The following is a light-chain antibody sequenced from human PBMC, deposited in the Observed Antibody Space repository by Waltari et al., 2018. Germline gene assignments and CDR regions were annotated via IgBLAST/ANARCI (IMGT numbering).Light chain of an antibody. Sequence: QSALTQPASVSGSPGQSITISCTGTSSDVRGYNYVSWYQQHPGKAPKRKIYDVSKRPSGVSNRCSGSKSGNTASLSISGLQAEDEADYYCSSYTSSSTPHYVFGTGTKVTVL. CDR3: SSYTSSSTPHYV. CDR2: DVS. CDR1: SSDVRGYNY. V-gene: IGLV2-14*03. J-gene: IGLJ1*01.